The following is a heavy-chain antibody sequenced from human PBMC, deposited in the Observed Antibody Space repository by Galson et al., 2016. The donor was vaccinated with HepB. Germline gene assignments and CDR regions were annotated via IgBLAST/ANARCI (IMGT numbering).Heavy chain of an antibody. Sequence: SVKVSCKASGYTFTSYYIHWVRHVPGQGLEWMGIINPSGGSTAYAQKFQGRVIVTRDTPTSTVYMELRSLRSEDTAMYFCAREKGFKGFGYWGQGTLVTVSS. D-gene: IGHD3-10*01. CDR1: GYTFTSYY. J-gene: IGHJ4*02. CDR3: AREKGFKGFGY. CDR2: INPSGGST. V-gene: IGHV1-46*01.